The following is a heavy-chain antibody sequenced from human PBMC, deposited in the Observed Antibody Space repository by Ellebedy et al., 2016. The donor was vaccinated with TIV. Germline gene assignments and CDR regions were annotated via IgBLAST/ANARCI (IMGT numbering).Heavy chain of an antibody. V-gene: IGHV3-21*01. CDR1: GFTFSNYS. CDR2: ISRSSTYI. J-gene: IGHJ4*02. CDR3: ARDGIVGGTTEYYFDY. Sequence: GESLKISCVASGFTFSNYSMNWVRQPPGKGLEWVSSISRSSTYIYYADSVKGRFTISRDNAKNSLYLQMNSLRAEDTAVYYCARDGIVGGTTEYYFDYWGQGTLVTVSS. D-gene: IGHD1-26*01.